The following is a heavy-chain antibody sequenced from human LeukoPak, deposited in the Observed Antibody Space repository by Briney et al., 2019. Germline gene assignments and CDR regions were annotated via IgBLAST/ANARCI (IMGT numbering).Heavy chain of an antibody. Sequence: SETLSLTCTVSGDSISSYYWSWIRQPPGKGLEWIGYIYYSGSTNYNPSLKSRVTISVDTSKNQFSLKLSSVTAADTAVYYCARYGDNSYYFDYWGQGALVTVSS. CDR2: IYYSGST. CDR1: GDSISSYY. D-gene: IGHD4-23*01. CDR3: ARYGDNSYYFDY. J-gene: IGHJ4*02. V-gene: IGHV4-59*12.